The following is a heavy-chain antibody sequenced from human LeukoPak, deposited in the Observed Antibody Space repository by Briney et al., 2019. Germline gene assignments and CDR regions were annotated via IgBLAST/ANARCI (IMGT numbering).Heavy chain of an antibody. CDR2: IHTSGDT. J-gene: IGHJ5*02. CDR3: IVFGDSNH. CDR1: GFTFSNYA. D-gene: IGHD4-17*01. Sequence: GGSLRLSCAASGFTFSNYAMSWVRQAPGKGLELVSAIHTSGDTCYADSVKGRFTISRDTSKNTLYLQINSLRVEDTAVYYCIVFGDSNHWGQGTLVTVSS. V-gene: IGHV3-23*01.